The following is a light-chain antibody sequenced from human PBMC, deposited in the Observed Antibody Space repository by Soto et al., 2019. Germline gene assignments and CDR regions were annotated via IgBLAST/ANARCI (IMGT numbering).Light chain of an antibody. CDR3: QQYHIWLT. CDR2: GAS. CDR1: QSVKSN. Sequence: EVVLTQSPATLSVSPGEKGTLSCRASQSVKSNLAWYQQKPGQAPRLLIYGASNRATGIPARFSGSGSGTEFTLTISSLQSEDFAIYYCQQYHIWLTFGGGTKVDIK. J-gene: IGKJ4*01. V-gene: IGKV3-15*01.